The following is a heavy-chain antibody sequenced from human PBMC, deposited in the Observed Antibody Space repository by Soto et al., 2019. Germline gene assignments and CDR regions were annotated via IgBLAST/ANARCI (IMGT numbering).Heavy chain of an antibody. D-gene: IGHD2-2*01. CDR2: IIPISDTT. CDR3: ARSQGSSTSLEIYYYYYYGMDV. Sequence: QVRLVQSGAEVKKPGSSVKVSCKASGGTFSSYAITWVRQAPGQGLEWMGGIIPISDTTNNAQKFQGRVTITADESTSTAYMELSSLRSEDTAVYYCARSQGSSTSLEIYYYYYYGMDVWGQGTTVTVSS. J-gene: IGHJ6*02. V-gene: IGHV1-69*01. CDR1: GGTFSSYA.